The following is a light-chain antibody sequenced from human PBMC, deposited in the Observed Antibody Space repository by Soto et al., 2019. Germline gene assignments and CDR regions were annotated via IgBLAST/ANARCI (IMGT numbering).Light chain of an antibody. J-gene: IGKJ1*01. CDR2: GAS. CDR1: QSISMH. Sequence: LILSQSPLTLSPGAREPLSCRASQSISMHVAWYRQKPGQAPRPLIHGASNRATGIPARFSGSGSGTDFTLTISNLEPEDFGVYYCQQHSNWPPWTFGEGTKVDIK. V-gene: IGKV3-11*01. CDR3: QQHSNWPPWT.